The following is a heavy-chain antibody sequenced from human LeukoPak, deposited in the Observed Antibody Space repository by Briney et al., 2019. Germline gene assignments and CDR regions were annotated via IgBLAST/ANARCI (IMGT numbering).Heavy chain of an antibody. CDR2: IIPIFGTA. Sequence: GASVKVSCKXSGGTFSSYAISWVRQSPGQGLEWMGGIIPIFGTANYAQKFQGRVTITADESTSTAYMELSSLRSEDTAVYYCARGSVVVPAAIPYYYYYMDVWGKGTTVTVSS. J-gene: IGHJ6*03. CDR1: GGTFSSYA. CDR3: ARGSVVVPAAIPYYYYYMDV. V-gene: IGHV1-69*01. D-gene: IGHD2-2*01.